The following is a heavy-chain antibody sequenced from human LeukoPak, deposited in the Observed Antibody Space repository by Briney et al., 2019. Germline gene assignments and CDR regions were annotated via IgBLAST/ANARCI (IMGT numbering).Heavy chain of an antibody. CDR3: AIGKITMVRGVINPFDP. CDR1: GYTFSGYY. Sequence: GASVEVSCKSSGYTFSGYYMHGVRQAPGQGLEWMGWINPNSGGTNYAQKFQGRVTMTRDTSISTAYMELSRLRSDDTAVYYCAIGKITMVRGVINPFDPWGQGTLVTVSS. D-gene: IGHD3-10*01. J-gene: IGHJ5*02. V-gene: IGHV1-2*02. CDR2: INPNSGGT.